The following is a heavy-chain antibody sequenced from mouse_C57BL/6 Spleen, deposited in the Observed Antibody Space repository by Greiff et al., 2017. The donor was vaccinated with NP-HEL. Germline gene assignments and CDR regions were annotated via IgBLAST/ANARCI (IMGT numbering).Heavy chain of an antibody. V-gene: IGHV1-82*01. J-gene: IGHJ4*01. CDR3: ARENGLYAMDY. CDR2: IYPGDGDT. CDR1: GYAFSSSW. Sequence: QVQLQQSGPELVKPGASVKISCKASGYAFSSSWMNWVKQRPGKGLEWIGRIYPGDGDTNYNGKFKGKATLTADKSSSIAYMQLSSLTSEDSAVYFCARENGLYAMDYWGQGTSVTVSS.